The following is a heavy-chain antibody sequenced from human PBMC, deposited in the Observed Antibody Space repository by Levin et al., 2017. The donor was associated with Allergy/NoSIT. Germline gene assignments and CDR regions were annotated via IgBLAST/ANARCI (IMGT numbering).Heavy chain of an antibody. Sequence: PGGSLRLSCAASGFTFSTYWMHWVRQAPGKGLVWVSRINNDGSNTNYADSVKGRFTISRDSAKSTLYLQMSSLRAEDTAVYYCVRGLFQTSQYSNGAWGQGTLVTVSS. J-gene: IGHJ5*02. V-gene: IGHV3-74*01. CDR1: GFTFSTYW. D-gene: IGHD2-21*01. CDR3: VRGLFQTSQYSNGA. CDR2: INNDGSNT.